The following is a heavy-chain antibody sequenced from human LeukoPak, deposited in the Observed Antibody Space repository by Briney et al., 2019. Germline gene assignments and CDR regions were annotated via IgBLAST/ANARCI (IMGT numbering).Heavy chain of an antibody. V-gene: IGHV3-48*04. CDR3: ARSKAGGY. D-gene: IGHD3-10*01. CDR2: ISSSSSTI. J-gene: IGHJ4*02. Sequence: PGGSLRLSCAASGFTFSSYSMNWVRQAPGKGLEWVSYISSSSSTIYYADSVKGRFNISRDNAKNSLYLHMNSLRAEDTAVYYCARSKAGGYWGQGTLVIVST. CDR1: GFTFSSYS.